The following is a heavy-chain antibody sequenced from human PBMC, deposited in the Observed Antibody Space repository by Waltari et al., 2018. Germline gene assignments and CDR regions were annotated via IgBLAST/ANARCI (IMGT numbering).Heavy chain of an antibody. CDR2: IYTDDRT. CDR1: GFTVSRKY. V-gene: IGHV3-53*04. J-gene: IGHJ4*02. D-gene: IGHD4-17*01. CDR3: ASRPGGDYPYFDY. Sequence: EVQLVESGGGFVQPGGSLRLSCAASGFTVSRKYMTWVRQAPGKGLEWVSLIYTDDRTFYADSVKGRFTISRHDSTNTLFLQMSGLRVEDTAIYYCASRPGGDYPYFDYWGQGTLVTVSS.